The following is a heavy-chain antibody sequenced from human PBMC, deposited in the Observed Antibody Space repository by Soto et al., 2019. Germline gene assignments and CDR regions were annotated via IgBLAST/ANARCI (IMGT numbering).Heavy chain of an antibody. CDR3: ARTLYGDNVDY. D-gene: IGHD4-17*01. CDR1: CYTYPSYG. J-gene: IGHJ4*02. V-gene: IGHV1-8*02. CDR2: MNPNSGNT. Sequence: ASVPVACKASCYTYPSYGISWVRQAPGQGLEWMGWMNPNSGNTGYAQKFQGRVTMTRNTSISTAYMELSSLRSEDTAVYYCARTLYGDNVDYWGQGTLVTVSS.